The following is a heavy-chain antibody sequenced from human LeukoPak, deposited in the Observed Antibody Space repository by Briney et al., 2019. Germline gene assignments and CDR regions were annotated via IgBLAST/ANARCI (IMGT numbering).Heavy chain of an antibody. Sequence: SETLSLTCTVSGGSISSGDYYWSWIRQPPGKGLEWIGCIYYSGSTYYNPSLKSRVTISVDTSKNQFSLKLSSVTAADTAVYYCARDGSSSWYFDYWGQGTLVTVSS. CDR2: IYYSGST. CDR3: ARDGSSSWYFDY. CDR1: GGSISSGDYY. J-gene: IGHJ4*02. V-gene: IGHV4-30-4*01. D-gene: IGHD6-13*01.